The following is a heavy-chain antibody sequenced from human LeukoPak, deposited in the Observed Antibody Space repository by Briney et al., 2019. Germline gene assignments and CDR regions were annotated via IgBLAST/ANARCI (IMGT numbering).Heavy chain of an antibody. CDR3: ARDLVAAAAPDWFDP. Sequence: GGSLRLSCAASGFTFSSYSMNWVRQARGKGLEWVSYISSSSSTIYYADSVKGRFTISRDNAKNSLYLQMNSLRAEDTAVYYCARDLVAAAAPDWFDPWGQGTLVTVSS. CDR2: ISSSSSTI. V-gene: IGHV3-48*04. J-gene: IGHJ5*02. D-gene: IGHD6-13*01. CDR1: GFTFSSYS.